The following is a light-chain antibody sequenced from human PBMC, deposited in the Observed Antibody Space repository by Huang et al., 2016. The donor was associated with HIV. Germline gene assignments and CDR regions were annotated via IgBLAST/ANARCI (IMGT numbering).Light chain of an antibody. CDR2: GAS. J-gene: IGKJ2*01. CDR3: QQYNNWPPVT. V-gene: IGKV3-15*01. Sequence: EIVMTQSPATLSVSPGESTTLSCRASQTVSSNLAWYQQQPGQAPRLLIDGASTRATGIPARFSGSGSGTEFTLTISSLQSEDFAVYYCQQYNNWPPVTFGQGTKLEIK. CDR1: QTVSSN.